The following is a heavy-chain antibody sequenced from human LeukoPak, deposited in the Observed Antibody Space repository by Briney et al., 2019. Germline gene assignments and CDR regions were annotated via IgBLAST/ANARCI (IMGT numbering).Heavy chain of an antibody. CDR3: SFTCYGILGFYFDY. CDR1: RGSISSSNYY. Sequence: SETLSLTCSVSRGSISSSNYYWGWIRQPPGKGLEWIGNIYYSGTTYYNPSLPSLKSRVTILIDTSKNQFSLRLRSVTAADTAVYCSSFTCYGILGFYFDYWGQGNLATVSS. V-gene: IGHV4-39*01. CDR2: IYYSGTT. J-gene: IGHJ4*02. D-gene: IGHD2-2*01.